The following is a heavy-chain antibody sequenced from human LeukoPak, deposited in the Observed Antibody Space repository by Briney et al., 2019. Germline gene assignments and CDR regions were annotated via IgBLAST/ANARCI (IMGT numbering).Heavy chain of an antibody. V-gene: IGHV3-15*01. CDR2: IKSKTDGGTT. J-gene: IGHJ5*02. Sequence: GGSLRLSCAASGFTFSNAWMSWVRQAPGKGLEWVGRIKSKTDGGTTDYAAPVKGRFTISRDDSKNTLYLQMNSLKTEDTAVYYCTTVGLAYCGGDCYLSWGQGTLVTVSS. CDR3: TTVGLAYCGGDCYLS. CDR1: GFTFSNAW. D-gene: IGHD2-21*02.